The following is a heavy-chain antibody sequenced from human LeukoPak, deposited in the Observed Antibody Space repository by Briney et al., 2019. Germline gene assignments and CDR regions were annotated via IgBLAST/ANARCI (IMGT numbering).Heavy chain of an antibody. V-gene: IGHV3-21*03. D-gene: IGHD3-10*01. CDR1: RFTFSSYS. CDR3: AALWGTMVRGVTRGDY. CDR2: ISSSSSYI. Sequence: GGSLRLSCAASRFTFSSYSMNWVRQAPGKGLEWVSSISSSSSYIYYADSVKGRFTISRGNAKNSLYLQMNSLRAEDTAVYYCAALWGTMVRGVTRGDYWGQGTLVTVSS. J-gene: IGHJ4*02.